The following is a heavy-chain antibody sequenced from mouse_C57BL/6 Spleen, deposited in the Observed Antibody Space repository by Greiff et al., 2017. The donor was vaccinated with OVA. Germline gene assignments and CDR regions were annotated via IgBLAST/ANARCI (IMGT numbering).Heavy chain of an antibody. D-gene: IGHD2-4*01. Sequence: DVMLVESGGGLVKPGGSLKLSCAASGFTFSSYAMSWVRQTPEKRLEWVATISDGGSYTYYPDNVKGRFTISRDNAKNNLYLQMSHLKSEDTAMYYCATHYDYDDAMDYWGQGTSVTVSS. CDR2: ISDGGSYT. CDR3: ATHYDYDDAMDY. CDR1: GFTFSSYA. J-gene: IGHJ4*01. V-gene: IGHV5-4*03.